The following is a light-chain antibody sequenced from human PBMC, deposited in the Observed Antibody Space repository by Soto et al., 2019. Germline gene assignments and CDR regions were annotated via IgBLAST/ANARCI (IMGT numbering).Light chain of an antibody. Sequence: DIQMTQSPSSLSASVGDRVTITCRASQTILTYLNWYQQKPGKAPKLLIYAASSLQSAVPSRFSGGGSATDFTLTISSLQPEDFATYYCQQSFSTTWTFGHGTKVEIK. CDR2: AAS. V-gene: IGKV1-39*01. CDR3: QQSFSTTWT. CDR1: QTILTY. J-gene: IGKJ1*01.